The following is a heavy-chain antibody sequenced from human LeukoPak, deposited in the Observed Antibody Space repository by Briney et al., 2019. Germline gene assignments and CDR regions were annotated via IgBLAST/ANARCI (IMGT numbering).Heavy chain of an antibody. CDR2: IDWDDDK. V-gene: IGHV2-70*11. D-gene: IGHD3-22*01. CDR3: ARILRYDSSGYYWTANDAFDI. CDR1: GFSLSTSGMC. Sequence: ESGPTLVNPTQTLTLTCTFSGFSLSTSGMCVSWIRQPPGKALEWLARIDWDDDKYYSTSLKTRLTISKDTSKNQVVLTTTNMDPVDTATYYCARILRYDSSGYYWTANDAFDIWGQGTMVTVSS. J-gene: IGHJ3*02.